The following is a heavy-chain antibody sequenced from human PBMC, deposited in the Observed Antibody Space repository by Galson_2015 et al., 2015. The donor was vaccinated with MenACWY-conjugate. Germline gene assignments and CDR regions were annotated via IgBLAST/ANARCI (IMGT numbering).Heavy chain of an antibody. Sequence: QSGAEVKKPGESLRISCKGSGYRFTNYWISWVRQMPGKGLEWMGRIDPTDSYTNYSPSFQGHVTISADKSITTAYLQWSSLKAADSAMYYCARQLATVGDGGYYYYYGMDVWGQGTTVTVSS. J-gene: IGHJ6*02. CDR3: ARQLATVGDGGYYYYYGMDV. V-gene: IGHV5-10-1*01. CDR2: IDPTDSYT. CDR1: GYRFTNYW. D-gene: IGHD6-13*01.